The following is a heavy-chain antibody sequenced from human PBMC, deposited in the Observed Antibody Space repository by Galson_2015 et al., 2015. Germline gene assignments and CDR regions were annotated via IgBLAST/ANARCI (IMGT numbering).Heavy chain of an antibody. CDR1: GFTFSNYG. D-gene: IGHD2-15*01. Sequence: SLRLSCAASGFTFSNYGMHWVRQAPGKGLEWVRVISYDGSNKYYADSVKGRFTISRDNSKSTLYLQMNSLRVEDTAMYYCAKEPSGGPGIWGQGTLVTVSS. CDR2: ISYDGSNK. V-gene: IGHV3-30*18. J-gene: IGHJ4*02. CDR3: AKEPSGGPGI.